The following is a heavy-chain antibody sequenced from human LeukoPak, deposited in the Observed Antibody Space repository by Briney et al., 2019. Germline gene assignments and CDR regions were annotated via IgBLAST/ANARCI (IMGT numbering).Heavy chain of an antibody. CDR1: GYTFTAYY. Sequence: GASVKVSCKASGYTFTAYYLSWVRQAPGQGLEWIGGIIPIFGTANYAQKFQGRVTITTDESTSTAYMELSSLRSEDTAVYYCARCPYDSSGYRMFDPWGQGTLVTVSS. V-gene: IGHV1-69*05. CDR2: IIPIFGTA. D-gene: IGHD3-22*01. J-gene: IGHJ5*02. CDR3: ARCPYDSSGYRMFDP.